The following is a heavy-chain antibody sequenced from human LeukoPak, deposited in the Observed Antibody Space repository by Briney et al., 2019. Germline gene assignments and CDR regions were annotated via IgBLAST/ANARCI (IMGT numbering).Heavy chain of an antibody. Sequence: ASVKVSCKASGYTFTSYYMHWVRQAPGQGLDWMGIINPSGGSTSYAQKFQGRVTMTRDMSTSTVYMELGSLRSEDTAVYYCARAGEPAHCSGGSCYSRQGFDYWGQGTLVTVSS. CDR3: ARAGEPAHCSGGSCYSRQGFDY. V-gene: IGHV1-46*01. J-gene: IGHJ4*02. CDR2: INPSGGST. D-gene: IGHD2-15*01. CDR1: GYTFTSYY.